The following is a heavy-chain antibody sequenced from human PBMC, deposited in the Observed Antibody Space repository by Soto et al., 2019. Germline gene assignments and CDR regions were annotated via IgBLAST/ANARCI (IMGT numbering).Heavy chain of an antibody. CDR1: DGSISSYY. D-gene: IGHD1-1*01. J-gene: IGHJ4*02. CDR2: IYYSGST. V-gene: IGHV4-59*08. CDR3: ARRYGYSFDY. Sequence: QVQLQESGPGLVKPSETLSLTCTVSDGSISSYYWSWIRQPPGKGLEWIGYIYYSGSTNYNPSLKRRVTISVDTSKNQFSLKLSSVTAADTAVYYCARRYGYSFDYWGQGTLVTVSS.